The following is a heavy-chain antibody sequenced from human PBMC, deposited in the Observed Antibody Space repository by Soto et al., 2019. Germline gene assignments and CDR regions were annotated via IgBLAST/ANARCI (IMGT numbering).Heavy chain of an antibody. V-gene: IGHV3-21*01. Sequence: EVQLVESGGGLVKPGGSLRLSCAASGFTFSSYSMNWVRQAPGKGLEWVSSISSSSSYIYYADSVKGRFSISRDNAKNPLYLQMNSLRAGDTAVYYCARDQPGYSYGYGLGYWGQGTLVTVSS. D-gene: IGHD5-18*01. CDR2: ISSSSSYI. CDR3: ARDQPGYSYGYGLGY. CDR1: GFTFSSYS. J-gene: IGHJ4*02.